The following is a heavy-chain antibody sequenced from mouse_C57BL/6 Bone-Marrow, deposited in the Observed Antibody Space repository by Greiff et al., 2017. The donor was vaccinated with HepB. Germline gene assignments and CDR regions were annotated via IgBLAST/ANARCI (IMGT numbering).Heavy chain of an antibody. CDR1: GFTFSSYA. CDR3: ARWLPPDY. CDR2: ISDGGSYT. D-gene: IGHD2-2*01. Sequence: EVKLVESGGGLVKPGGSLKLSCAASGFTFSSYAMSWVRQTPEKRLEWVATISDGGSYTYYPDNVKGRFTISRDNAKNNLYLQMSHLKSEDTAMYYCARWLPPDYWGQGTTLTVSS. V-gene: IGHV5-4*03. J-gene: IGHJ2*01.